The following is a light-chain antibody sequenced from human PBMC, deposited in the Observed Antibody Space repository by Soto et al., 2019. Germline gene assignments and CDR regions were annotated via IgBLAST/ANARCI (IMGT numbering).Light chain of an antibody. CDR3: QQYDNYPLT. CDR2: DAS. V-gene: IGKV1-5*01. J-gene: IGKJ4*01. Sequence: EIQMTQYPATLSASVGDRVTITCRASQSVRSWLAWYQQKPGTAPKLLIFDASRLESGVPSRFSGSASGTEFTLTISSLQPDDFATYYCQQYDNYPLTFGGGTKVDI. CDR1: QSVRSW.